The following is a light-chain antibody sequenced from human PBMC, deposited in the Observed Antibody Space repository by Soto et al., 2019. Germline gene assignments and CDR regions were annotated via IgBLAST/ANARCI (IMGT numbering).Light chain of an antibody. CDR3: QQYGTSPVT. V-gene: IGKV3-20*01. J-gene: IGKJ1*01. CDR1: QSVPSKY. CDR2: GAS. Sequence: EIVLTQSPGTLSLSPGESASLSCRASQSVPSKYLAWYQRKLGQAPRLLIFGASSRATGIPDRFFGTGSGTDFSLTISRLEPEDFAVYYCQQYGTSPVTFGQGTKVEIK.